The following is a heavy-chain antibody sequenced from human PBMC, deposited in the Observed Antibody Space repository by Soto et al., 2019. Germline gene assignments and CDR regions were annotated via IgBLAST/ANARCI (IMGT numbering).Heavy chain of an antibody. CDR2: LNSDGSFT. Sequence: EVQLVESGGGLVQPGGSLRLSCAASGFTLNTYWMQWVRQGPGKGPEWVSRLNSDGSFTSYADSVKGRFTVSRDNAKNTVYLQMNSLRVEDTAVYYCTRGIYDYGDYAGFDFWGQGTLVTVSS. J-gene: IGHJ4*02. V-gene: IGHV3-74*01. CDR3: TRGIYDYGDYAGFDF. CDR1: GFTLNTYW. D-gene: IGHD4-17*01.